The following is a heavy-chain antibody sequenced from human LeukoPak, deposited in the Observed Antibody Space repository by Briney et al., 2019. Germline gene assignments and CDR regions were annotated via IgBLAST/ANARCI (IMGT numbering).Heavy chain of an antibody. CDR2: IYYSGST. CDR1: GGSISSYY. V-gene: IGHV4-59*08. J-gene: IGHJ4*02. CDR3: ARYAPLLGPDY. D-gene: IGHD3-10*01. Sequence: PSETLSLTCTVPGGSISSYYWSWIRQPPGKGLEWIGYIYYSGSTNYNPSLKSRVTISVDTSKNQFSLKLSSVTAADTAVYYCARYAPLLGPDYWGQGTLVTVSS.